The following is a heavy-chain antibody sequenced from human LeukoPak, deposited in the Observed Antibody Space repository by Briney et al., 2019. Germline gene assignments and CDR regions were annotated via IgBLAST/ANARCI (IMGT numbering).Heavy chain of an antibody. D-gene: IGHD5-18*01. J-gene: IGHJ6*03. CDR3: ARTGGYSYGYYYYMDV. V-gene: IGHV4-38-2*02. CDR1: GYSISSGYY. Sequence: SETLSLTCTVTGYSISSGYYWGWIRQPPGKGLEWIGSIYHSGSTYYNPSLKSRVTISVDTSKNQFSLKLSSVTAADTAVYYCARTGGYSYGYYYYMDVWGKGTTVTVSS. CDR2: IYHSGST.